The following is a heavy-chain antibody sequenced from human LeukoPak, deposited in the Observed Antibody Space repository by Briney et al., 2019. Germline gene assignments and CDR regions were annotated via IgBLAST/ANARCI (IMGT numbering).Heavy chain of an antibody. CDR1: GFILNNYW. D-gene: IGHD2-21*01. CDR2: LSTDGTT. V-gene: IGHV3-74*01. J-gene: IGHJ5*02. Sequence: PGGSLRLSCSASGFILNNYWMHWVRQHPGKGLEWVSRLSTDGTTNYADSMRGRFSVFRDNSKNTMYLQMNSLGVEDAAVYYCARDPGGGGARGHNWFDLWGQGALVTVSS. CDR3: ARDPGGGGARGHNWFDL.